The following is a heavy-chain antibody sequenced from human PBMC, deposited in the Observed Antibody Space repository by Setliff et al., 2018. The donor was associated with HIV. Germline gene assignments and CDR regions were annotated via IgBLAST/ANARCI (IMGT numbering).Heavy chain of an antibody. Sequence: SETLSLTCAVSGYSISSGCYWGWIRQPPGKGLEWIGSMYHTGSTYYSPSLNSRFTISVDTSKNQFSLKLRSVTAADTAVYYCARQPLYNDYDWRSYYFDYWGQGALVTVS. J-gene: IGHJ4*02. CDR1: GYSISSGCY. CDR3: ARQPLYNDYDWRSYYFDY. V-gene: IGHV4-38-2*01. D-gene: IGHD5-12*01. CDR2: MYHTGST.